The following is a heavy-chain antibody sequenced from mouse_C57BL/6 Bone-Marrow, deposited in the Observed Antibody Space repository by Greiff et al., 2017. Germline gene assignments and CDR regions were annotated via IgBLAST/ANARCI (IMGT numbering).Heavy chain of an antibody. CDR2: ISTGSSTI. CDR1: GFTFSDYG. Sequence: EVHLVESGGGLVKPGGSLKLSCAASGFTFSDYGMHWVRQAPEKGLEWVAYISTGSSTIYYADTVKGRFTITRDNAKNTLFLQMTSLRSADTAMYFSARGDPFCAMDYWGQGTSVTVSS. V-gene: IGHV5-17*01. J-gene: IGHJ4*01. CDR3: ARGDPFCAMDY.